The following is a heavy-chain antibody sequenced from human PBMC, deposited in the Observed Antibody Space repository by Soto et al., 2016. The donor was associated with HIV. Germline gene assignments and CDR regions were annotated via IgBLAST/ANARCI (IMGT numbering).Heavy chain of an antibody. CDR3: ARGGGYSYGYFDY. CDR2: IXSFFGGST. J-gene: IGHJ4*02. Sequence: EVQLVESGGGLVQPGGSLRLSCAASGFTVSSNYMSWVRQAPGKGLEWVSVIXSFFGGSTYYADSVKGRFTISRDNSKNTLYLQMNSLRAEDTAVYYCARGGGYSYGYFDYVGQGTLVTVSS. V-gene: IGHV3-66*01. D-gene: IGHD5-18*01. CDR1: GFTVSSNY.